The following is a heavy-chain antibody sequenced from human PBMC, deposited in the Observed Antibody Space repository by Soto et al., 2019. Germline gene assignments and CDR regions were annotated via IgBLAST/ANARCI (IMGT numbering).Heavy chain of an antibody. CDR1: GFSFTTDGMG. D-gene: IGHD1-7*01. Sequence: QITLKESGPTLVKPTQTLTLTCTFSGFSFTTDGMGVGWIRQPPGKALEWLALIYWDEDKRFSPSLKSRLTITKDVSRNQVVLTLTNMDPADTATYYCAHVYWAASGTRYYFDYWGQGTLVTVSS. CDR3: AHVYWAASGTRYYFDY. J-gene: IGHJ4*02. CDR2: IYWDEDK. V-gene: IGHV2-5*02.